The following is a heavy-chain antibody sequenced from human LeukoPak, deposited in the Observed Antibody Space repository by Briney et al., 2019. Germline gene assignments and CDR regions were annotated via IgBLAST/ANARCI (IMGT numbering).Heavy chain of an antibody. CDR2: ISGSGDNT. V-gene: IGHV3-23*01. CDR3: AKVGGVSYYYYYGMDV. J-gene: IGHJ6*02. Sequence: PAGSLRLSCAASGFTFSSYAMSWVRQAPGKGLEWVSAISGSGDNTYYADSVKGRFTISRDNSKNTLYLQMNSLGAEDTAVYYCAKVGGVSYYYYYGMDVWGQGTTVTVSS. CDR1: GFTFSSYA.